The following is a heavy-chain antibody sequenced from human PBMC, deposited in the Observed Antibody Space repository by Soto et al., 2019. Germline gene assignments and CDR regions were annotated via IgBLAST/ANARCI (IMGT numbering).Heavy chain of an antibody. Sequence: SETLSLTCTVSGGSISSYYWSWIRQPPGKGLEWIGYIYYSGSTNYNPSLKSRVTISVDTSKNQFSLKLSSVTAADTAVYCCAREEGMEAMASYWGQGTLVTVSS. V-gene: IGHV4-59*01. J-gene: IGHJ4*02. D-gene: IGHD5-18*01. CDR3: AREEGMEAMASY. CDR1: GGSISSYY. CDR2: IYYSGST.